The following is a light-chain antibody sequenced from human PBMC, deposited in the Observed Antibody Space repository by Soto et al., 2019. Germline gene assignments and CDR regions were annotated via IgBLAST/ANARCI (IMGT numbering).Light chain of an antibody. CDR1: SSNIGSNS. J-gene: IGLJ1*01. V-gene: IGLV1-44*01. CDR2: RNN. Sequence: QSVLTQPPSASGTPGQRVTISCSGSSSNIGSNSVYWHQQLPGTAPKLLIYRNNQRPSGVPDRFSDSKSGTSASLTVSGLQTEDEADYYCNSYVAGSNVFGTGTKVTVL. CDR3: NSYVAGSNV.